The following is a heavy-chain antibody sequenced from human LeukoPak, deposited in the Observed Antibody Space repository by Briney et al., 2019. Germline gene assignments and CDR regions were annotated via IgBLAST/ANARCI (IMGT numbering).Heavy chain of an antibody. V-gene: IGHV3-11*01. CDR3: VRDDFPFYYDSRGSHMYV. Sequence: GGSLRLSCAASGFTFTDYYMSWVRQAPGKGLECVSYISSSGTTIYYADSVKGRFTISRDNGKNSLYLQMNSLRAEDTAVYYCVRDDFPFYYDSRGSHMYVWGKGTTVTVSS. D-gene: IGHD3-22*01. CDR2: ISSSGTTI. CDR1: GFTFTDYY. J-gene: IGHJ6*03.